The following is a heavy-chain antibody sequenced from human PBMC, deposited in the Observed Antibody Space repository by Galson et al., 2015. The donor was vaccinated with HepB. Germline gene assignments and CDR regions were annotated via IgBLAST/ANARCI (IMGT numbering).Heavy chain of an antibody. V-gene: IGHV1-69*13. Sequence: SVKVSCKASGGTFSSYAISWVRQAPGQGLEWMGGIIPIFGTANYAQKFQGRVTITADESTSTAYMELSSLRSENTAVYYCARSPHYGGNPPAAFDIWGQGTMVTVSS. D-gene: IGHD4-23*01. J-gene: IGHJ3*02. CDR2: IIPIFGTA. CDR3: ARSPHYGGNPPAAFDI. CDR1: GGTFSSYA.